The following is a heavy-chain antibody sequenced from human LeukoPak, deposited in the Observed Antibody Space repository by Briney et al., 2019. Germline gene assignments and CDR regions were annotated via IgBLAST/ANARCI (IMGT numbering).Heavy chain of an antibody. CDR3: ARVGYNYASEY. D-gene: IGHD5-18*01. CDR2: LSSSTYI. V-gene: IGHV3-69-1*01. Sequence: GGSLRLSCAASGFTFTNFEMNWVRQAPGKGLEWVSSLSSSTYIYYADSVKGRFTISRDNAKNSLYLQMNSLRVEDTAVYYCARVGYNYASEYWGQGTLVTVSS. J-gene: IGHJ4*02. CDR1: GFTFTNFE.